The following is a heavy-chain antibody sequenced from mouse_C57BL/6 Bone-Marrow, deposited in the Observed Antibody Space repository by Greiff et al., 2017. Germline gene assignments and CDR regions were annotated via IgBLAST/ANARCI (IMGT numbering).Heavy chain of an antibody. D-gene: IGHD2-1*01. Sequence: VQLQQPGAELVRPGASVTLSCKASGYTFTDYEMHWVKQTPVHGLEWIGAIDPETGGTAYNQKFKGKAILTADKSSSTAYMEIRSLASEDSAVYYCTRGGNPSWFAYWGQGTLVTVSA. J-gene: IGHJ3*01. CDR3: TRGGNPSWFAY. V-gene: IGHV1-15*01. CDR1: GYTFTDYE. CDR2: IDPETGGT.